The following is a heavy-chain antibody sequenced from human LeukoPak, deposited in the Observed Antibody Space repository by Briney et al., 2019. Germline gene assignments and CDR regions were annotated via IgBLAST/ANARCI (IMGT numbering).Heavy chain of an antibody. Sequence: PGGSLRLSCAASGFTFSSYGMNWVRQSAGKGLEWVSYISSSSSNINYADSVKGRFTISRDNAKNSLYLQMNSLRAEDTAVHYCARLRVPAAIDYWGQGTLVTVSS. D-gene: IGHD2-2*01. J-gene: IGHJ4*02. CDR3: ARLRVPAAIDY. V-gene: IGHV3-48*01. CDR1: GFTFSSYG. CDR2: ISSSSSNI.